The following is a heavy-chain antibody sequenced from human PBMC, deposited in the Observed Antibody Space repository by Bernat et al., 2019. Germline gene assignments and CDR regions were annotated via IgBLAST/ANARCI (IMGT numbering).Heavy chain of an antibody. D-gene: IGHD3-3*01. CDR1: GFTLSDHY. CDR3: VRGFNSFDI. CDR2: TRSKAKSYTT. V-gene: IGHV3-72*01. Sequence: EVQLVESGGGLVQPGGSLRLSCAASGFTLSDHYMDWVRQVPGKGLEWVARTRSKAKSYTTEYAASVKGRFTISREDSMNSLYLQMNSLKTDDRAVYYCVRGFNSFDIWGQGTMVTVSS. J-gene: IGHJ3*02.